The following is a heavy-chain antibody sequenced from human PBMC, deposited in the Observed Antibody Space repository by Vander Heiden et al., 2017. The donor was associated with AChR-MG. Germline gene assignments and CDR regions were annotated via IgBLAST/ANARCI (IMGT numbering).Heavy chain of an antibody. CDR3: ARDPGGSYRTYYYGMDV. V-gene: IGHV3-7*01. CDR2: IEQAGTEK. J-gene: IGHJ6*02. CDR1: GFTRRSYW. D-gene: IGHD3-16*02. Sequence: VQLVESGGGLVQPGKSLRLSCVAPGFTRRSYWMVWRRQAPGKGREWVAKIEQAGTEKYYVDSVKGRFTISRDNAKNALYLQMNSLSAEDTGIYYCARDPGGSYRTYYYGMDVWGQGTTVTVSS.